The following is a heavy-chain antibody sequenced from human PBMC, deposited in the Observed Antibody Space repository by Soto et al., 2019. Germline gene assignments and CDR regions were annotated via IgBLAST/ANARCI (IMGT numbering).Heavy chain of an antibody. CDR3: ARGSLWFGEVDY. CDR2: INPNSGGT. V-gene: IGHV1-2*04. Sequence: APSAKVRWESSGESFTRSHWKWVRQAAGQGREWMVWINPNSGGTNYAQKFQGWVTMTRDTSISTAYMELSRLRSDDTALSYCARGSLWFGEVDYWGQGTLVTGSS. D-gene: IGHD3-10*01. CDR1: GESFTRSH. J-gene: IGHJ4*02.